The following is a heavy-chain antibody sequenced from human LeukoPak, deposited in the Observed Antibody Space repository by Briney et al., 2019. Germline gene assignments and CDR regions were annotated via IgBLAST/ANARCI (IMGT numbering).Heavy chain of an antibody. Sequence: ASVKVSFKASGYTFTTYGISWVRQAPGQGLEWMGWISAYNGNTNYAQKLQGRVTMTTDTSTSTAYMELRSLRSDDTAVYYCARDGALDYGDYYFDYWGQGTLVTVSS. D-gene: IGHD4-17*01. CDR2: ISAYNGNT. CDR1: GYTFTTYG. V-gene: IGHV1-18*01. J-gene: IGHJ4*02. CDR3: ARDGALDYGDYYFDY.